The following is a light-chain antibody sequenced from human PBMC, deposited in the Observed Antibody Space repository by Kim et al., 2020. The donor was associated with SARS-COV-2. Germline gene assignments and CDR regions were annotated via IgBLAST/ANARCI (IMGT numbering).Light chain of an antibody. CDR3: LLTYPGVGRV. V-gene: IGLV7-46*01. Sequence: LTVSPGGTVTPTCGSSPGPVTRGHSPYGFQQKPGQAPRTLIYDATTARFSASFLGGKAALTLSGAQPEDEAEYYCLLTYPGVGRVFGGGTQLTVL. J-gene: IGLJ2*01. CDR2: DAT. CDR1: PGPVTRGHS.